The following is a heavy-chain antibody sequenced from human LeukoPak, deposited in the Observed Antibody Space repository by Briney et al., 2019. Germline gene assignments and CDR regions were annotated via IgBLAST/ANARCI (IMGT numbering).Heavy chain of an antibody. Sequence: ASMKVSCKASGYTFTSYGISWVRQAPGQGLEWMGWISAYNGSTNYAQKLQGRVTMTTDTSTSTAYMELRSLRSDDTAVYYCARGRGDSGSYGTGFDYWGQGTLVTVSS. CDR3: ARGRGDSGSYGTGFDY. CDR1: GYTFTSYG. D-gene: IGHD1-26*01. CDR2: ISAYNGST. V-gene: IGHV1-18*01. J-gene: IGHJ4*02.